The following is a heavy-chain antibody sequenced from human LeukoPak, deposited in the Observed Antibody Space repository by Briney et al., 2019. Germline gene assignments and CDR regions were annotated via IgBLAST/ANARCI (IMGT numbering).Heavy chain of an antibody. CDR1: GFTFDDYA. CDR3: AGDRSILENRDTVTTGIGDY. CDR2: ISWNSGSI. J-gene: IGHJ4*02. Sequence: GRSLRLSCAASGFTFDDYAMHWVRQAPGKGLEWVSGISWNSGSIGYADSVKGRFTISRDNAKNSLYLQMNSLRAEDTAVYYCAGDRSILENRDTVTTGIGDYWGQGTLVTVSS. D-gene: IGHD4-17*01. V-gene: IGHV3-9*01.